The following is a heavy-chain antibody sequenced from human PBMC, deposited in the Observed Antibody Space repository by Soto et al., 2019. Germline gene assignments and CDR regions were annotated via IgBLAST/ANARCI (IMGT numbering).Heavy chain of an antibody. CDR2: IDHIGTT. V-gene: IGHV4-34*01. D-gene: IGHD1-7*01. Sequence: QVQLQQWGAGLLKPSETLSLTCAVYGGAFSDYYWSWIRQPPGKGLEWIGEIDHIGTTSYNPSLKSRVTISADMSKNQFSLTLTSVTAADTALYYCARDRNLRIWGQGTLVAVSS. CDR3: ARDRNLRI. CDR1: GGAFSDYY. J-gene: IGHJ4*02.